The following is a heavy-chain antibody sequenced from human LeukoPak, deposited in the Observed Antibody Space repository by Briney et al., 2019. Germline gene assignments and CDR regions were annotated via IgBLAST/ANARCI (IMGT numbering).Heavy chain of an antibody. CDR2: ISGSGGST. Sequence: GGSLRLSCAASGFTFSSYAMRWVRQAPGKGLEWVSSISGSGGSTYYADSVKGRFTISRDSSKNTLYLQMNSLRAEDTAVYYCAKVLEYCSGGSCSYYFDYWGQGTLVTVSS. V-gene: IGHV3-23*01. D-gene: IGHD2-15*01. J-gene: IGHJ4*02. CDR1: GFTFSSYA. CDR3: AKVLEYCSGGSCSYYFDY.